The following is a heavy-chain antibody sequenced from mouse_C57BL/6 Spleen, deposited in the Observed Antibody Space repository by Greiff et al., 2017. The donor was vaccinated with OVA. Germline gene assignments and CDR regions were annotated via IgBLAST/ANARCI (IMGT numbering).Heavy chain of an antibody. Sequence: VQLQQPGAELVKPGASVKVSCKASGYTFTSYWMHWVKQRPGQGLEWIGRIHPSDSDTYYNPQFKGKATLTVDKSSSTAYMQLSSPTSEDSAVYYCAMKDYSNAYWGQGTLVTVSA. CDR3: AMKDYSNAY. V-gene: IGHV1-74*01. CDR1: GYTFTSYW. D-gene: IGHD2-5*01. CDR2: IHPSDSDT. J-gene: IGHJ3*01.